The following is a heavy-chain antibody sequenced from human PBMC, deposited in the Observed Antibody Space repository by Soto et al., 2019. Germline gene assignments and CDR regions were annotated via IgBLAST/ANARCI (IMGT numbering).Heavy chain of an antibody. V-gene: IGHV1-46*01. J-gene: IGHJ4*02. D-gene: IGHD6-13*01. Sequence: QVQLVQSGAEVKKPGASVKVSCKASGYIFTNYYIHWVRQAPGKGLEWMAIINPLPTSGSTNYAQKFQGRVTVTRDTYTRTGYLELSRLRSDDTAVYYCARDLAAAAYWGQGTLVTVSS. CDR1: GYIFTNYY. CDR3: ARDLAAAAY. CDR2: INPLPTSGST.